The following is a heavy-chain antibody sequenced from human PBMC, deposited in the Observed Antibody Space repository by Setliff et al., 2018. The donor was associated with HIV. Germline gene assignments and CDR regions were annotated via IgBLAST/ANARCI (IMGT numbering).Heavy chain of an antibody. V-gene: IGHV3-48*03. D-gene: IGHD6-19*01. CDR1: GFTFSNYE. Sequence: PGGSLRLSCAASGFTFSNYEMSWVRQAPGKEPEWVSYITGSGDTIYYADSVKGRFTMSRDNAKDSVYLQMNTLRVEDTAVYYCAREATPRHSSGWVYFDYWGQGMVVTVSS. CDR2: ITGSGDTI. J-gene: IGHJ4*02. CDR3: AREATPRHSSGWVYFDY.